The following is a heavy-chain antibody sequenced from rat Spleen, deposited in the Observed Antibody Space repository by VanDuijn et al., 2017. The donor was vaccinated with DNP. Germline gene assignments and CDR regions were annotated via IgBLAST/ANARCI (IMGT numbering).Heavy chain of an antibody. CDR2: ISYSGRT. CDR3: ARYDYGGLDY. CDR1: GSSIICNY. D-gene: IGHD1-11*01. Sequence: EVQLQESGPGLVKPSQSLSLTCSFTGSSIICNYWAWIRKFPGNKMEWTGYISYSGRTSYNPSLKSRISITRDTSKNQFFLQLNSVTTEDTATYFCARYDYGGLDYWGQGVMVTVSS. V-gene: IGHV3-1*01. J-gene: IGHJ2*01.